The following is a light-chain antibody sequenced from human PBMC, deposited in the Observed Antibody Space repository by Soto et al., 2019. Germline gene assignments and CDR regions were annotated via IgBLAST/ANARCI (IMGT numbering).Light chain of an antibody. CDR3: SSSTTTTSLVV. CDR2: DVS. CDR1: SSDIGDYNY. Sequence: QSALTQPASVSGSPGQSITISCTGTSSDIGDYNYVSWYQQYPGKVPKLAIYDVSPRPSGVSNRFSGSKSGNTASLTISGLQAEDEADYYCSSSTTTTSLVVFGGGTKLTVL. J-gene: IGLJ3*02. V-gene: IGLV2-14*01.